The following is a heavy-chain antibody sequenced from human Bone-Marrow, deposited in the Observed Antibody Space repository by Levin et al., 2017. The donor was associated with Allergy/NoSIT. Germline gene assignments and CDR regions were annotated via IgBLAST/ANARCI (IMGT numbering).Heavy chain of an antibody. D-gene: IGHD4-17*01. CDR3: ARLHGDYEGWFDP. CDR1: GGSISSGGYY. Sequence: SETLSLTCTVSGGSISSGGYYWSWIRQHPGKGLEWIGYIYYSGSTYYNPSLKSRVTISVDTSKNQFSLKLSSVTAADTAVYYCARLHGDYEGWFDPWGQGTLVTVSS. CDR2: IYYSGST. V-gene: IGHV4-31*03. J-gene: IGHJ5*02.